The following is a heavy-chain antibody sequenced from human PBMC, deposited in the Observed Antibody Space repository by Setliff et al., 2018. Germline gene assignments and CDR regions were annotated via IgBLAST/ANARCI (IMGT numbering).Heavy chain of an antibody. J-gene: IGHJ3*02. CDR3: ARDRRNIVVAVVNAAFDI. V-gene: IGHV1-69*05. Sequence: SVKVSCKASGGTFSSYGISWVRQAPGQGLEWMGGTIPIFGSTNYAQKFQDRVTIITDESTSTAYMELRSLRTEDTAVYYCARDRRNIVVAVVNAAFDIWGQGTMVTVSS. CDR2: TIPIFGST. CDR1: GGTFSSYG. D-gene: IGHD2-15*01.